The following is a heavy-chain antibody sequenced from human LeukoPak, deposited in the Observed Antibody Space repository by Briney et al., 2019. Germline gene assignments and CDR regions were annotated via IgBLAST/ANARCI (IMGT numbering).Heavy chain of an antibody. CDR1: GFTFSSYV. V-gene: IGHV3-23*01. Sequence: GGSLRLSCAASGFTFSSYVMSWVRQAPGKGMEWVSAIWVSGDSTHYADSVKGRFTISRDNSKNTLFLQMNSLRAEDTAVYYCAKDRGPYSGYDSFFDFWGQGTLVTVSS. D-gene: IGHD5-12*01. CDR3: AKDRGPYSGYDSFFDF. CDR2: IWVSGDST. J-gene: IGHJ4*02.